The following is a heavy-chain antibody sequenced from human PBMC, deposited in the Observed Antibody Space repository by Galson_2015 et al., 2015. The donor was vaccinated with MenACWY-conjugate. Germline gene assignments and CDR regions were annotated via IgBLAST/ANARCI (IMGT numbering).Heavy chain of an antibody. V-gene: IGHV3-48*02. J-gene: IGHJ6*02. D-gene: IGHD6-13*01. CDR3: ARAVAAAIYYGMDV. CDR1: GSTFSRYS. Sequence: SLRLSCAASGSTFSRYSMNWVRQAPGKGLEWLSYISSSSTTIYYADSVKGRFTISRDNAKNSPYLQMNSLRDEDTAVYYCARAVAAAIYYGMDVWGQGTTVTVSS. CDR2: ISSSSTTI.